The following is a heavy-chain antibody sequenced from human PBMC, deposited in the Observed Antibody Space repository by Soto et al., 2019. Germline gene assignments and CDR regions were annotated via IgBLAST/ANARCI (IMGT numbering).Heavy chain of an antibody. CDR2: IKQDGSEK. Sequence: EVQLVESGGGLVQPGGSLRLSCAASGFTFSSYWMSWVRQAPGKGLEWVANIKQDGSEKYYVDSVKGQFTISRDNAKNSLSLQMNSLRAEATAVYYCARDSLYRGYAFDIWGQGTMVTVSS. D-gene: IGHD2-8*02. CDR1: GFTFSSYW. CDR3: ARDSLYRGYAFDI. J-gene: IGHJ3*02. V-gene: IGHV3-7*01.